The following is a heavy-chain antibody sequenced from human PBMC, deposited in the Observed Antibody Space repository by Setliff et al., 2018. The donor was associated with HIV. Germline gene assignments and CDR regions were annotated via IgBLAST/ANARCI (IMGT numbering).Heavy chain of an antibody. J-gene: IGHJ6*03. CDR1: GGTFSNYA. Sequence: ASVKVSCKASGGTFSNYAISWVRQAPGQGLEWMGGIIPIFGTANSAQKFQGRVTMTRDTSISTAYMELSRLRSYDTAVYHCARGLGGGPEGADYIDVWGKGTTVTVSS. CDR2: IIPIFGTA. V-gene: IGHV1-69*05. D-gene: IGHD2-15*01. CDR3: ARGLGGGPEGADYIDV.